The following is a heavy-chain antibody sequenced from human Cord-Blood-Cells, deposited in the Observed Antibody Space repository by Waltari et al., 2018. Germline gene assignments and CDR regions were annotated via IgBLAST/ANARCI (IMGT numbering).Heavy chain of an antibody. V-gene: IGHV1-2*02. D-gene: IGHD3-3*01. J-gene: IGHJ3*02. Sequence: QVQLVQSGAEVKKPGASVKVSCKASGSTFTGSLLHWVRQPPVQGLEWMGWINPNSGGTNYAQKFQGRVTMTRDTSISTAYMELSRLRSDDTAVYYCASALNYDFWSGYYAFDIWGQGTMVTVSS. CDR2: INPNSGGT. CDR3: ASALNYDFWSGYYAFDI. CDR1: GSTFTGSL.